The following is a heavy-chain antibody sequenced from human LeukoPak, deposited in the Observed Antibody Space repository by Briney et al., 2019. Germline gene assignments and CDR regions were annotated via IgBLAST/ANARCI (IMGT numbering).Heavy chain of an antibody. J-gene: IGHJ4*02. CDR2: IYPGDSHI. CDR3: LRGGGCVNYFDY. Sequence: ESLKISSKGSGYSFTTYCIAWVRHLPGRGLDGMGFIYPGDSHITDPPSFHDQLTISADKYISTAYLQSSSLKDSDTDMCFCLRGGGCVNYFDYWGQGTLVTVSS. D-gene: IGHD1-26*01. CDR1: GYSFTTYC. V-gene: IGHV5-51*01.